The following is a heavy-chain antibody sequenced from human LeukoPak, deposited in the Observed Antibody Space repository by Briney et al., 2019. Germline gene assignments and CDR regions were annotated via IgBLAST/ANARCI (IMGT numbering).Heavy chain of an antibody. V-gene: IGHV4-31*03. CDR1: AGSISIGGYY. Sequence: SHTLSLTCTVSAGSISIGGYYWSWIRQYPGKGLEWIGSIYYTGSTYYSPSLKSRLTISVDTSNNQFSLNLSSVTAADTAVYYCAKVLRGTGNWCDPWGQGTLVTVS. J-gene: IGHJ5*02. D-gene: IGHD3-16*01. CDR2: IYYTGST. CDR3: AKVLRGTGNWCDP.